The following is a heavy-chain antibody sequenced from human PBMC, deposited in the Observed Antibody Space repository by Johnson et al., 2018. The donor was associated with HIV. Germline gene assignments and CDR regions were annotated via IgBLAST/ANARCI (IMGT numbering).Heavy chain of an antibody. J-gene: IGHJ3*02. Sequence: VQLVESGGGLVQPGRSLRLSCAASGFTFDDYAMHWVRQAPGKGLEWVSGISWNSGSLGYADSVKGRFTISRDHAKNSLYLQMNSLRAEDTAVYYCASITTIAAAGRGAVDIWGHGTMVTVSS. D-gene: IGHD6-13*01. V-gene: IGHV3-9*01. CDR2: ISWNSGSL. CDR3: ASITTIAAAGRGAVDI. CDR1: GFTFDDYA.